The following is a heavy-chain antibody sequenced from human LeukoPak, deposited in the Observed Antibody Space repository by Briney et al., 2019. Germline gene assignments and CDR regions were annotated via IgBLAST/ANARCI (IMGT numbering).Heavy chain of an antibody. CDR2: ISWDGGTT. CDR3: AREGMVRGVIIGAYYYYMDV. D-gene: IGHD3-10*01. J-gene: IGHJ6*03. V-gene: IGHV3-43D*03. Sequence: GGSLRLSCAASGFTFDDYAMYWVRQTPGKGLDGVSLISWDGGTTYYADSVKGRFTISRDNSKNSLYLQLNSLKTEETALYYCAREGMVRGVIIGAYYYYMDVWGKGTTVTVSS. CDR1: GFTFDDYA.